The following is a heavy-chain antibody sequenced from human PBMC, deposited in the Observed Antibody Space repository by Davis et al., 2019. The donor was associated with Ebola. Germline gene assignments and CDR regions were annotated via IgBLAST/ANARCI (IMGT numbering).Heavy chain of an antibody. CDR1: GFIFSSYA. V-gene: IGHV3-30*04. D-gene: IGHD3-22*01. J-gene: IGHJ4*02. CDR3: ARDRSPYYYDNSPFNY. Sequence: GESLKISCSASGFIFSSYAMHGVRPAPGKVLEWVAVISYDGSNKYYADSVKGRFTISRDNAENSVYLQMNSLRAEDTAVYYCARDRSPYYYDNSPFNYWGQGTLVTISS. CDR2: ISYDGSNK.